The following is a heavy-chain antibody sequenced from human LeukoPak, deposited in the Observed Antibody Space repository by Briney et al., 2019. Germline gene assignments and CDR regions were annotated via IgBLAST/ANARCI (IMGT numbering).Heavy chain of an antibody. D-gene: IGHD6-19*01. J-gene: IGHJ4*02. CDR2: ISYDGSNK. V-gene: IGHV3-30*04. CDR1: GFTFSSYA. CDR3: ARGRIAVAGLYYFDY. Sequence: GGSLRLSCAASGFTFSSYAMHWVRQAPGKGLEWVAVISYDGSNKYYADSVKGRFTISRDNSKNTLYLQMNSLRAEDTAVYYCARGRIAVAGLYYFDYWGQGTLVTVSS.